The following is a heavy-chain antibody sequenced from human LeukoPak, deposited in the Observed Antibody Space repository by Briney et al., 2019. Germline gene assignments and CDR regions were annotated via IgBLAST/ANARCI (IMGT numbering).Heavy chain of an antibody. Sequence: SETLSLTCTVSGGSISSYYWSWIRQPPGKGLEWIGYIYYSGSTNYNPSLKSRVTISVDTSKNQFSLKLSSVTAADTAVYYCAREVRKTGTRVFDYWGQGTLVTVSS. J-gene: IGHJ4*02. D-gene: IGHD1-1*01. CDR2: IYYSGST. V-gene: IGHV4-59*01. CDR3: AREVRKTGTRVFDY. CDR1: GGSISSYY.